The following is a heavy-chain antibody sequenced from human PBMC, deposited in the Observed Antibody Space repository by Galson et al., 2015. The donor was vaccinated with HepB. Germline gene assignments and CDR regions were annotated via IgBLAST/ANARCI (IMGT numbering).Heavy chain of an antibody. V-gene: IGHV3-13*01. CDR2: IGTAGDT. D-gene: IGHD6-13*01. CDR3: ARGLAAAGTWWFDP. Sequence: SLRLSCAASGFTFSSYDMHWVRQATGKGLEWVSAIGTAGDTYYPGSVKGRFTISRENAKNSLYLQMNSLRARDTAVYYCARGLAAAGTWWFDPWGQGTPVTVSS. CDR1: GFTFSSYD. J-gene: IGHJ5*02.